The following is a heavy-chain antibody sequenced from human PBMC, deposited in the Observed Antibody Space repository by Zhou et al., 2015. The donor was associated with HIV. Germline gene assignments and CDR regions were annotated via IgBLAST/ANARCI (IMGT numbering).Heavy chain of an antibody. CDR1: GGTLSGSD. CDR2: ITPLFDIE. D-gene: IGHD3-22*01. CDR3: AKSSADSDYALYT. V-gene: IGHV1-69*01. Sequence: QVQLVQSGSEVKKPGSSVKVSCKASGGTLSGSDISWVRQAPGQGLEWMGGITPLFDIEEYAEKFRGRLTITVDESTGGCLHGPRGGLRYEDAAVYYCAKSSADSDYALYTWGQGTQVVVSS. J-gene: IGHJ3*02.